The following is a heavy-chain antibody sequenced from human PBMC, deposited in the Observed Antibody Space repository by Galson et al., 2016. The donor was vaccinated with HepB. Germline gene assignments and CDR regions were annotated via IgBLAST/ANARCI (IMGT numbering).Heavy chain of an antibody. V-gene: IGHV1-2*02. D-gene: IGHD6-13*01. CDR1: GNTFTGYY. J-gene: IGHJ4*02. Sequence: SVKVSCKASGNTFTGYYMHWVRQAPGQGLEWMGWINPKSGGTNYAQNFQGRDTMTRDTSISTAYMEVRRLRYDDTAVYYCARGRAAAGWGPYFYWGQGTLVTVSS. CDR2: INPKSGGT. CDR3: ARGRAAAGWGPYFY.